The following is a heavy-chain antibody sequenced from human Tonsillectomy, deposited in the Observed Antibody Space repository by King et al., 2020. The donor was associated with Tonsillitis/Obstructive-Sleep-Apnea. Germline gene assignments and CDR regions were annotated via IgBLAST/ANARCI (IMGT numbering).Heavy chain of an antibody. CDR2: IAYDGSKE. J-gene: IGHJ4*02. CDR3: ARGPDYYGSGIDY. D-gene: IGHD3-10*01. V-gene: IGHV3-30*04. Sequence: VQLVESGGGVVQPGRSLRLSCAASGFTFSNYAMHWVRQAPGKGLEWVAIIAYDGSKEYYRDSVKGRFTISRDNSENTLILEMNSLRAEDTAVYYCARGPDYYGSGIDYWGQGTLVAVSS. CDR1: GFTFSNYA.